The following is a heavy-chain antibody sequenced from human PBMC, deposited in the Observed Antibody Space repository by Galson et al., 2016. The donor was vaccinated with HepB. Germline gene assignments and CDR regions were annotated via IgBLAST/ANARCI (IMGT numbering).Heavy chain of an antibody. CDR3: ARDHYYYDVNGYYGLGY. CDR1: GFTFNSYW. CDR2: INTDGSRT. D-gene: IGHD3-22*01. V-gene: IGHV3-74*01. J-gene: IGHJ4*02. Sequence: SLRLSCAASGFTFNSYWMHWVRQAPGKGLVWVSRINTDGSRTSYGDSGKGRFTISRDNAKNTLYLQMNRLRPEDTAVYYCARDHYYYDVNGYYGLGYWGQGTLVTVSS.